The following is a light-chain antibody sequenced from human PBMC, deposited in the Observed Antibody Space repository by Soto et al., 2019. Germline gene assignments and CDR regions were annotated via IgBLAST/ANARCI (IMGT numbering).Light chain of an antibody. Sequence: ESVLAKSRGNVRLSGGERATLCCRASQSLANSFIAWYQQKPGQAPRLLIYDTSSRASGIPDRFSGSGSGTDFTLTCALLDPEDFAFYYCQHRSNRPRTFGLGTQVEIK. J-gene: IGKJ4*01. CDR1: QSLANSF. V-gene: IGKV3D-20*02. CDR3: QHRSNRPRT. CDR2: DTS.